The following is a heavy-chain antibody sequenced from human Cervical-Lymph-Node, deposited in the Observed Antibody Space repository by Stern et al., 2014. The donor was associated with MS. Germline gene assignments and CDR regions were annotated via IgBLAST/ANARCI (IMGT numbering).Heavy chain of an antibody. D-gene: IGHD4/OR15-4a*01. Sequence: VQLVESGGGVVQPGRSLRLSCVASGFTFSTYAMHWVRQAPGKGLEWVAINSYDGSTKDYTDSVKCRFTISRDNSKNTLYLQMNSLRNEDSALYYCAGAPLWWLRDYWGQGTLVTVSS. CDR1: GFTFSTYA. V-gene: IGHV3-30*04. CDR2: NSYDGSTK. CDR3: AGAPLWWLRDY. J-gene: IGHJ4*02.